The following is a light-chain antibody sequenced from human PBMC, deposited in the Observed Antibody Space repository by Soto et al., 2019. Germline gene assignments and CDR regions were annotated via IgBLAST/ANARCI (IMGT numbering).Light chain of an antibody. CDR1: SSDAGGYNY. CDR2: DVS. CDR3: SSYTTSNTRQIV. Sequence: QSALTQPASVSGSPGQSITISCTGTSSDAGGYNYVSWYQQHPGKAPKFIIYDVSNRPSGVSNRFSGSKSGNTASLTISGLQAEDEADYYCSSYTTSNTRQIVFGTGTKVTV. J-gene: IGLJ1*01. V-gene: IGLV2-14*01.